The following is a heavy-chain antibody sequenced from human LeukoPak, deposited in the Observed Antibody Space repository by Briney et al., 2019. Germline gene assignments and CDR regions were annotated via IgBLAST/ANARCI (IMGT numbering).Heavy chain of an antibody. CDR3: AKDISNWNSDTPHYFDY. J-gene: IGHJ4*02. CDR2: ISWNSGSI. CDR1: GFTFDDYA. D-gene: IGHD1-7*01. V-gene: IGHV3-9*01. Sequence: SLRLSCAASGFTFDDYAMHWVRQAPGKGLEWVSGISWNSGSIGYADSVKGRFTISRDNAKNSLYLQMNSLRAEDTALYYCAKDISNWNSDTPHYFDYWGQGTLVTVSS.